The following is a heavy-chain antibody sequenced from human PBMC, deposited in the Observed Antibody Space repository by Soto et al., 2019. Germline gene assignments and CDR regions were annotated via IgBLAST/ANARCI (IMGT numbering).Heavy chain of an antibody. V-gene: IGHV5-51*01. Sequence: PGESLKISCQCSGYTFSNFWIGRVRQLPGQGLEWMGIIYPGDHETRYSPSFLGKVTISAETSINTAYLQWSSLEASDSAFYFCARSPRSSPNFDFWGQGALVTVSS. J-gene: IGHJ4*02. CDR3: ARSPRSSPNFDF. CDR1: GYTFSNFW. CDR2: IYPGDHET. D-gene: IGHD6-13*01.